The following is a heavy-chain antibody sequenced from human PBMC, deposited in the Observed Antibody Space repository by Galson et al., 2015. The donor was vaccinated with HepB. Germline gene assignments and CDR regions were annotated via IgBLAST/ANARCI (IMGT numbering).Heavy chain of an antibody. V-gene: IGHV5-51*01. CDR2: IYPGDSDT. CDR3: ARLGGAVAGFDR. CDR1: GFYFTNS. D-gene: IGHD6-19*01. J-gene: IGHJ4*02. Sequence: QSGAEVKKPGEPLKISCQGSGFYFTNSIGWVRQKPGKGLEWMGSIYPGDSDTRYSPSFQGQVIISADKSLRTAYLQWSSLRASDSAMYYCARLGGAVAGFDRWGQGTLVTVSS.